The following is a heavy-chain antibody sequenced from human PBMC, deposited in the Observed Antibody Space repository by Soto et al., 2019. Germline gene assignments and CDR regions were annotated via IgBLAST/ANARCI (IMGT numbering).Heavy chain of an antibody. CDR1: GFTFSDHH. D-gene: IGHD2-8*01. Sequence: PGGSLRLSCAASGFTFSDHHMDWVRQAPGKGLEWVGRIRDKAKSHTTEYAASVKGRFTISRDDSKNSLYLQMNSLKTEDTAVYYCVRSMHRRAPPFDYWGPGTLVTVSS. V-gene: IGHV3-72*01. CDR3: VRSMHRRAPPFDY. CDR2: IRDKAKSHTT. J-gene: IGHJ4*02.